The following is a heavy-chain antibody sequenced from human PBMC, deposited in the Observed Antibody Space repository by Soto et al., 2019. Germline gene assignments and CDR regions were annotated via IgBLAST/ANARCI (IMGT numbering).Heavy chain of an antibody. CDR2: ISGSGGST. D-gene: IGHD2-2*01. CDR3: AKFRVTAASPPRGYGMDV. Sequence: GGSLRLSCAASGFTFSSYAMSWVRQAPGKGLEWVSAISGSGGSTYYADSVKGRFTISRDNSKNTLYLQMNSLRAEDTAVYYCAKFRVTAASPPRGYGMDVWGQGTTVTVSS. V-gene: IGHV3-23*01. J-gene: IGHJ6*02. CDR1: GFTFSSYA.